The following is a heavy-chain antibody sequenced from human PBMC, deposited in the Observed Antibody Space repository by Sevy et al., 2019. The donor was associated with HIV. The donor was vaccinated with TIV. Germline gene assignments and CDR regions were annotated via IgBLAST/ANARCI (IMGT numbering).Heavy chain of an antibody. V-gene: IGHV3-74*01. J-gene: IGHJ4*02. D-gene: IGHD3-10*01. CDR3: ARGTRGVVDS. Sequence: GGSLRLSCAASGFTSNNFWLHWVRQAPGKGLVWVSRINSDGESTGYADFGKGRFTISRDNAKNTAYLQMNSLRADDTVIYYCARGTRGVVDSWGQGTLVTVSS. CDR1: GFTSNNFW. CDR2: INSDGEST.